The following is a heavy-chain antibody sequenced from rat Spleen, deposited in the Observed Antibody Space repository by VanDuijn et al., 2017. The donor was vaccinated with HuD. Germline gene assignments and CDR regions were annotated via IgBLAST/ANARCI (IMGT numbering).Heavy chain of an antibody. Sequence: EVQLVESGGGLVQPGRSMKLSCAASGLSFSNYDMAWVRQAPTKGLEWVASITNASGGTHYPDSVKGRFTISRYIAKSTLYLQMNNLRSEDTATYYCTRGTYFRHWGQGVMVTVSS. CDR3: TRGTYFRH. D-gene: IGHD4-6*01. V-gene: IGHV5-25*01. CDR2: ITNASGGT. J-gene: IGHJ2*01. CDR1: GLSFSNYD.